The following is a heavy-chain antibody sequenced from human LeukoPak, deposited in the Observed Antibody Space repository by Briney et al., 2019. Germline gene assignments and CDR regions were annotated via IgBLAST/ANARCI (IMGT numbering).Heavy chain of an antibody. J-gene: IGHJ4*02. CDR1: GGSISRGDYG. V-gene: IGHV4-30-4*02. CDR2: IYYSGST. D-gene: IGHD3-16*02. Sequence: PSETLSLTCTVSGGSISRGDYGWGWIRQPPGKGREWSGYIYYSGSTYYNPSLKSRVTLSLETSKTQFSVKLSSVTAADKAAYYCARARAGEYDYVWGSYRYTEGNYFAYWGQGTLVTVSS. CDR3: ARARAGEYDYVWGSYRYTEGNYFAY.